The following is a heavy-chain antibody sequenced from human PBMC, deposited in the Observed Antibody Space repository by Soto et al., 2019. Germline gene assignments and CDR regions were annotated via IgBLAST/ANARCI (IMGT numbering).Heavy chain of an antibody. D-gene: IGHD4-4*01. J-gene: IGHJ5*02. Sequence: GGSLRLSCAASGFTFSSYWMSWVRQAPGKGLEWVANIKQDGSEKYYVDSVKGRFTISRDNAKNSLYLQMNSLRAEDTAVYYCARDLSRYSNYPYNWFDPWGQGTLVTVS. CDR1: GFTFSSYW. CDR3: ARDLSRYSNYPYNWFDP. CDR2: IKQDGSEK. V-gene: IGHV3-7*05.